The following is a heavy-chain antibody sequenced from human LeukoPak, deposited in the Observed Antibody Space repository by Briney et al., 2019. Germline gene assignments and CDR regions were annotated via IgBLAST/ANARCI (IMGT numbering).Heavy chain of an antibody. CDR2: ISYDGSNK. CDR3: AKDQLTGYSITYATLDY. CDR1: GFTFSSYG. D-gene: IGHD6-13*01. V-gene: IGHV3-30*18. Sequence: GRSLRLSCAASGFTFSSYGMHWVRQAPGKGLEWVAIISYDGSNKYYADSVKGRFTISRDNSKNTLYLQMNSLRAEDTAVYYCAKDQLTGYSITYATLDYWGQGTLVTVSS. J-gene: IGHJ4*02.